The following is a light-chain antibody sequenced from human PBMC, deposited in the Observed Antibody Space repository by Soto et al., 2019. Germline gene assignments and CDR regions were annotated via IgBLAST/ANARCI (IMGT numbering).Light chain of an antibody. CDR2: GAS. V-gene: IGKV3-20*01. J-gene: IGKJ1*01. CDR3: HQYGRSPRT. Sequence: EIVLTQSPDTLSLSPGERATLSCRASQSVNSQFFAWHQQKPGQAPRLLIHGASNRAAGIPDRFSGSGSGTDFTLTISRLEPEDFAVYYCHQYGRSPRTFGHGTKVEFK. CDR1: QSVNSQF.